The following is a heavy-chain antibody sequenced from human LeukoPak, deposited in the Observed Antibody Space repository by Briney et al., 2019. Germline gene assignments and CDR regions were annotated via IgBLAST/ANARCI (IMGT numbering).Heavy chain of an antibody. CDR1: GGSISSSSYH. V-gene: IGHV4-39*01. J-gene: IGHJ4*02. CDR2: IYYSGST. CDR3: ARGDITIQLWFFSY. D-gene: IGHD5-18*01. Sequence: PSETLSLTCTVSGGSISSSSYHWGWIRQPPGKGLEWIGSIYYSGSTYYNPSLKSRVTISVDTSKNQFSLKLSSVTAADTAVYYCARGDITIQLWFFSYWGQGTLVTVSS.